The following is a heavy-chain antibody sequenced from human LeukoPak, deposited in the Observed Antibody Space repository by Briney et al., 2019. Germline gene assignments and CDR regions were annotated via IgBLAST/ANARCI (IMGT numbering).Heavy chain of an antibody. J-gene: IGHJ4*02. Sequence: VSVKVSCKASGYTFTGYYMHWVRQAPGQGLEWMGWINPNSGGTNYAQKFQGRVTMTRDTSISTAYMELSRLRSDDTAVYYCARDPQGYCSGGSCYTITTFDYWGQGTLVTVSS. CDR2: INPNSGGT. CDR3: ARDPQGYCSGGSCYTITTFDY. V-gene: IGHV1-2*02. D-gene: IGHD2-15*01. CDR1: GYTFTGYY.